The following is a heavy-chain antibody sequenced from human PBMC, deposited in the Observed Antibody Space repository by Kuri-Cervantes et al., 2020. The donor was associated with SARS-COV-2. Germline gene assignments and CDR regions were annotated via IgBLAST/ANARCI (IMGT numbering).Heavy chain of an antibody. V-gene: IGHV3-23*01. J-gene: IGHJ4*02. D-gene: IGHD2-15*01. CDR2: ISGSGGST. CDR1: GITVNSNY. Sequence: GGSLRLSCAASGITVNSNYMSWVRQAPGKGLEWVSAISGSGGSTYYADSVKGRFTISRDNSKNTLYLQMNSLRAEDTAVYYCAKIGTQYCSAGSCYVDYWGRGTLVTVSS. CDR3: AKIGTQYCSAGSCYVDY.